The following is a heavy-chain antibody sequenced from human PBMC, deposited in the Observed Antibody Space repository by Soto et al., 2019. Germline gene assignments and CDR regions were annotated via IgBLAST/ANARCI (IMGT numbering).Heavy chain of an antibody. CDR2: IYYRGST. CDR1: GGSFGNYY. D-gene: IGHD2-21*01. CDR3: ATGLFVPDNYFYYGVDV. J-gene: IGHJ6*02. V-gene: IGHV4-59*01. Sequence: QVQLQESGPGLVKPSETLSLACTVSGGSFGNYYWSWIRQPPGKGLEWIGYIYYRGSTNYNPSLKCRAASSIDTSEHQLALRLSSVTAADSAVYYCATGLFVPDNYFYYGVDVWGHGTAVTISS.